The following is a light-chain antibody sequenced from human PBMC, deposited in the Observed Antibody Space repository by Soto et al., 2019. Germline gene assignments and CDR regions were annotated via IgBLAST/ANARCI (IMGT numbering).Light chain of an antibody. CDR2: YNN. CDR1: SSNVGAGYD. J-gene: IGLJ1*01. Sequence: QSVLTQSPSVSGAPGQWVSISCTGSSSNVGAGYDVHWYQQFPGTAPKLLIYYNNKRPSGVPDRFSGSKSGTSASLAITGLQAEDEADYYCQSYYRSLTGYVFGIGTKLTVL. CDR3: QSYYRSLTGYV. V-gene: IGLV1-40*01.